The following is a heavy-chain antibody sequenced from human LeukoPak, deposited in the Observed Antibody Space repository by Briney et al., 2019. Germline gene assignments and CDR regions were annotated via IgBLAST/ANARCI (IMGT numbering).Heavy chain of an antibody. CDR2: ISYDGSNK. V-gene: IGHV3-30*18. CDR3: AKAYYYDSSGPFDY. D-gene: IGHD3-22*01. CDR1: GFTFSSYG. Sequence: PGGSLRLSCVASGFTFSSYGMHWVRQAPGKGLEWVAVISYDGSNKYYADSVKGRFTISRDNSKNTLYLQMNSLRAEDTAVYYCAKAYYYDSSGPFDYWGQGTLVTVSS. J-gene: IGHJ4*02.